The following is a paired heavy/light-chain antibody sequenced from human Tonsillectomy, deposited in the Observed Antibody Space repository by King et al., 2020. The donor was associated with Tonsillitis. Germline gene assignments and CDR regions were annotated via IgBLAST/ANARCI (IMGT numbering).Light chain of an antibody. V-gene: IGKV1-16*02. CDR3: QQYDSYPLT. CDR2: AAS. CDR1: QGISNY. J-gene: IGKJ4*01. Sequence: DIQMTQSPSSLSASVGDRVTITCRASQGISNYLAWFQQKPGKAPKSLIYAASTLQSGVPSNFSGSGSGTAFTLTISSLQPEDCATYYCQQYDSYPLTFGGGTKVEI.
Heavy chain of an antibody. V-gene: IGHV3-30*19. Sequence: VQLVESGGGVVQPGRSLRLSCAASGFAFSNYGMHWVRQAPGKGLEWVAVISYDGRDKDYADSEKGRLTISRDNSKDTLYLQMNSLRAEDTAVYYCVREANYHDSSGFYPDAFDMWGQGTMVTVSS. CDR3: VREANYHDSSGFYPDAFDM. CDR2: ISYDGRDK. J-gene: IGHJ3*02. CDR1: GFAFSNYG. D-gene: IGHD3-22*01.